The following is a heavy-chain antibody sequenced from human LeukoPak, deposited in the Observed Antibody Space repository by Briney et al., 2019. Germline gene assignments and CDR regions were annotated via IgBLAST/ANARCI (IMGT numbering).Heavy chain of an antibody. D-gene: IGHD6-13*01. CDR1: GFTVSSNY. CDR3: ARDDGSSSGGVGNY. J-gene: IGHJ4*02. V-gene: IGHV3-53*01. CDR2: IYSGGST. Sequence: GGSLRLSCAASGFTVSSNYMSWVRQAPGKGLEWVSVIYSGGSTYYADSVKGRFTISRDNSKNTLYLQMNSLRAEDTAVYYCARDDGSSSGGVGNYWGQGTLVTVSS.